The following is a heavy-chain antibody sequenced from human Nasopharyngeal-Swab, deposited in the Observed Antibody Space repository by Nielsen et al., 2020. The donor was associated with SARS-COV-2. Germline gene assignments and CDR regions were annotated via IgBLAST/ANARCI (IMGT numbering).Heavy chain of an antibody. Sequence: VRQMPGKGLEWVSYISSSSSYTNYADSVKGRFTISRDNAKNSLYLQMNSLRAEDTAVYYCAREPVVVPAAPSYGMDVWGQGTTVTVSS. J-gene: IGHJ6*02. V-gene: IGHV3-11*06. CDR3: AREPVVVPAAPSYGMDV. CDR2: ISSSSSYT. D-gene: IGHD2-2*01.